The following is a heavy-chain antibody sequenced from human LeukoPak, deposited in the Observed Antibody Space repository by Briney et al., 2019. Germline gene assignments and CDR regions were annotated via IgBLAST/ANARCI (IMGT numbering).Heavy chain of an antibody. Sequence: SETLSLTCIVSGGSINNGGYYWSWIRQHPGKGLEWIGHIYYSGSSYYNPSLRSRVTISVDTSKNHFSLKLSSVTAADTAVYYCARNRDGYNSFDYWGQGTLVTVSS. CDR2: IYYSGSS. CDR1: GGSINNGGYY. V-gene: IGHV4-31*03. J-gene: IGHJ4*02. CDR3: ARNRDGYNSFDY. D-gene: IGHD5-24*01.